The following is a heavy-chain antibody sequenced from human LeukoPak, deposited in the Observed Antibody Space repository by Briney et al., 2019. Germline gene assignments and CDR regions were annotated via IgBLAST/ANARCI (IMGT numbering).Heavy chain of an antibody. J-gene: IGHJ4*02. CDR2: ISGNASTI. CDR3: ARDGSDREYFDS. D-gene: IGHD6-19*01. CDR1: GFTFSSYS. V-gene: IGHV3-48*04. Sequence: GGSLRLSCAASGFTFSSYSMNWVRQAPGRGLEWVSFISGNASTIYYADSLKGRFTISRDNAKNSLYLQMNNLRAEDTAVYYCARDGSDREYFDSWGQGTLVTVSS.